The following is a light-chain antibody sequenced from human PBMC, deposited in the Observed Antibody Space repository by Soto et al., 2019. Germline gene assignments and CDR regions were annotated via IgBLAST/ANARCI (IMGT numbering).Light chain of an antibody. Sequence: DIQMTQSPSSLSASVGDRVTITCRASQSIAGYLNWYQQKPGKAPKLLIHAASSLQSGVPSRFSGSGSGTDFTLTISSLQPEDFATYYCQQSYSNPPVTFGQGTRLEIK. CDR2: AAS. CDR3: QQSYSNPPVT. V-gene: IGKV1-39*01. CDR1: QSIAGY. J-gene: IGKJ5*01.